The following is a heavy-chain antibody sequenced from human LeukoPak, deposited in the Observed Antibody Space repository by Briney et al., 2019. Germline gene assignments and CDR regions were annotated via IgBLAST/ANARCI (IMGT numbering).Heavy chain of an antibody. J-gene: IGHJ4*02. CDR2: IKQDGGQI. V-gene: IGHV3-7*01. CDR1: EFTFSSYW. Sequence: GGSLRLCCAASEFTFSSYWMSCVRQAPGKGLEWVANIKQDGGQIYYLESVKGRFTVSRDNAKNSLYLQMNSLRAEDTAVYYCARLGARQMLEYWGQGTLVTVSS. CDR3: ARLGARQMLEY. D-gene: IGHD4-17*01.